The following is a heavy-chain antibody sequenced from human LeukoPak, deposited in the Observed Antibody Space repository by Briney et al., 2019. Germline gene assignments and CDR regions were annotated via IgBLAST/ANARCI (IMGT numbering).Heavy chain of an antibody. J-gene: IGHJ5*02. D-gene: IGHD3-3*01. CDR3: ARDRHREYYDFWSGYYSYYNWFDP. CDR2: ISDYNGNT. V-gene: IGHV1-18*01. Sequence: ASVTVSCKASGYTFTSYGISWVRQAPGQGLEWMGWISDYNGNTNYAQKLQGRVTMTTDTSTSTAYMELRSLGSDDTAVYYCARDRHREYYDFWSGYYSYYNWFDPWGQGTLVTVSS. CDR1: GYTFTSYG.